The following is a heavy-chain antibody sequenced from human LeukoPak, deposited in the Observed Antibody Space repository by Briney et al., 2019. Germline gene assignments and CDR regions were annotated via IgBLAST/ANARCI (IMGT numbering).Heavy chain of an antibody. CDR2: IYYSGST. CDR1: GGSISSSSYY. CDR3: ARDPIFGVVTDNWFDP. J-gene: IGHJ5*02. Sequence: PSETLSLTCTVSGGSISSSSYYWGWIRQPPGKGLEWIGRIYYSGSTYYNPSLKSRVTISVDTSKNQFSLKLSSVTAANTAVYYCARDPIFGVVTDNWFDPWGQGTLVTVSS. D-gene: IGHD3-3*01. V-gene: IGHV4-39*07.